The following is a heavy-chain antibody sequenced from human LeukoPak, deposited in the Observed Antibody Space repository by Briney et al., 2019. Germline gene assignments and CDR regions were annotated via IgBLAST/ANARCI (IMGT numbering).Heavy chain of an antibody. CDR3: ASEEIYGSGSYYA. D-gene: IGHD3-10*01. J-gene: IGHJ5*02. CDR1: GGSISSYY. CDR2: IYYSGST. Sequence: PSETLSLTCTVSGGSISSYYWSWIRQPPGKGLEWIGYIYYSGSTNYNPSLKSRVTISVDTSKNQFSLKLSSVTAADTAVYYCASEEIYGSGSYYAWGQGTLVTVSS. V-gene: IGHV4-59*01.